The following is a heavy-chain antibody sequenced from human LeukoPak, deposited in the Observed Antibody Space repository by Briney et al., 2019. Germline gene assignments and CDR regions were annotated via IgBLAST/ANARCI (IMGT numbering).Heavy chain of an antibody. V-gene: IGHV3-21*01. D-gene: IGHD3-10*01. CDR2: ISASSAYV. CDR1: GFTFSSYA. Sequence: PGRSLRLSCAASGFTFSSYAMNWVRQAPGKGLEWVSSISASSAYVYYAASVKGRHTISRDNAKNSLYLQMNSLRAEDTAVYYCARDFSETLGVWGQGTLVTVSS. J-gene: IGHJ4*02. CDR3: ARDFSETLGV.